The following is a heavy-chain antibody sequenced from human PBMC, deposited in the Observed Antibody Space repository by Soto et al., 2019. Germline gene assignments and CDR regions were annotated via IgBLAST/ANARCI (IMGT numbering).Heavy chain of an antibody. V-gene: IGHV1-18*01. J-gene: IGHJ4*02. CDR2: ISAYNGNT. CDR1: GYTLTSYG. CDR3: ARDAAAGLNDY. D-gene: IGHD6-13*01. Sequence: QVQLVQSGAEVKKPGASVKVSCKASGYTLTSYGISWVRQAPGQGLEWMGWISAYNGNTKYVQKFQGRVTMTTDTSTGTAYMELRSLRSDDTAVYYCARDAAAGLNDYWGQGTLVTVSS.